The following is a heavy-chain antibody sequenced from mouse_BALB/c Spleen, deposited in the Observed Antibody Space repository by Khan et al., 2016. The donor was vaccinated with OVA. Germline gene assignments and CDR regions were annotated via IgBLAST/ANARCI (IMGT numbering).Heavy chain of an antibody. CDR1: GFTFSTYG. CDR3: ARLAYYYNSEGFAY. Sequence: EVQGVESGGDLVKTGGSLKLSCAASGFTFSTYGMSWVRQTPDKRLEWVATISSGGHYTYYIDSVKGRFTISRDTAKNILYLQMTSLRSEDTAMYYGARLAYYYNSEGFAYWGQGTLVTVSA. D-gene: IGHD1-1*01. J-gene: IGHJ3*01. V-gene: IGHV5-6*01. CDR2: ISSGGHYT.